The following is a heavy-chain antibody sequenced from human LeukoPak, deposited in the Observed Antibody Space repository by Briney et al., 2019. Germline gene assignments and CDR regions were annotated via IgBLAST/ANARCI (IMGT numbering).Heavy chain of an antibody. J-gene: IGHJ4*02. CDR1: GFTFSSYA. CDR2: ISSSSSYI. Sequence: GGSLRLSCAASGFTFSSYAMNWVRQAPGKGLEWVSSISSSSSYIYYADSVKGRFTISRDNAKNSLYLQMNSLRAEDTAVYYCAREYSSGWYSFDYWGQGTLVTVSS. V-gene: IGHV3-21*01. D-gene: IGHD6-19*01. CDR3: AREYSSGWYSFDY.